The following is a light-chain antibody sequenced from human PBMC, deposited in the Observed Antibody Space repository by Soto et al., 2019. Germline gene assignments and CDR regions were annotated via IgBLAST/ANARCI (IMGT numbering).Light chain of an antibody. CDR3: QQYNSNSEIS. CDR1: QSIGRW. J-gene: IGKJ3*01. CDR2: KAS. Sequence: DIQMTQSPSTLSASVGDRVTITCRASQSIGRWLAWYQQKPGKAPKLLIYKASTLESGVPSRFSGSGSGTDFTLTISSLQPDDFATYYCQQYNSNSEISFGPGIKVDIK. V-gene: IGKV1-5*03.